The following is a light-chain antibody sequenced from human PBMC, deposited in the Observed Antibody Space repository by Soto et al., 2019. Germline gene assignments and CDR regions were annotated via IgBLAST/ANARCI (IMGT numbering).Light chain of an antibody. V-gene: IGLV1-40*01. J-gene: IGLJ3*02. CDR1: SSNIGAGYD. Sequence: QSVLTQPPSVSGAPGQRVTISCTGSSSNIGAGYDVHWYQQLPGTAPKLLIYANSNRPSGVPDRFSGSKSGTSASLAITGLQADDEADDYCQSYDSSLSGSDWVFGGGTQLTVL. CDR2: ANS. CDR3: QSYDSSLSGSDWV.